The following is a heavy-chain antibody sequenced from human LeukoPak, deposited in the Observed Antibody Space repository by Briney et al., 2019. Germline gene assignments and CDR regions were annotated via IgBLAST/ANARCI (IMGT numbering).Heavy chain of an antibody. CDR2: IYSGGST. D-gene: IGHD3-22*01. V-gene: IGHV3-66*01. J-gene: IGHJ4*02. Sequence: GSLRLSCAASGFTVSSNYMSWVRQAPGKGLEWVSVIYSGGSTYYADSVKGRFTISRDNSKNTLYLQMNSLRAEDTAVYYCARAYYYDSSGSPRVDYWGQGTLVTVSS. CDR3: ARAYYYDSSGSPRVDY. CDR1: GFTVSSNY.